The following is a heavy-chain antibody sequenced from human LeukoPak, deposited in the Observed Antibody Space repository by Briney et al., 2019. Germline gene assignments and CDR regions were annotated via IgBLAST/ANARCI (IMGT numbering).Heavy chain of an antibody. D-gene: IGHD4-11*01. CDR3: AKSYFDYSTYYSYYFNL. V-gene: IGHV4-4*09. Sequence: SESLSLTCTVSGGSIIGGYWSWMGQPPGRGLEGIGYVYTSGSTNYNPSLMSRVTISVHKSKSQFALKLSSVTAADTAVYYCAKSYFDYSTYYSYYFNLWGQGALVTVSS. CDR2: VYTSGST. CDR1: GGSIIGGY. J-gene: IGHJ4*02.